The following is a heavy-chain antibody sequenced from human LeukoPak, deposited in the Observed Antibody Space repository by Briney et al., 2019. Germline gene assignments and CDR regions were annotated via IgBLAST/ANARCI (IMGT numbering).Heavy chain of an antibody. V-gene: IGHV3-20*04. CDR1: GFTFDDYG. CDR2: INWNGGST. J-gene: IGHJ4*02. CDR3: ARAVEYSSSEGGNYYFDY. D-gene: IGHD6-6*01. Sequence: GSLRLSCAASGFTFDDYGMSWARQAPGKGLEWVSGINWNGGSTGYADSVKGRFTISRDNAKNSLYLQMNSLRAEDTALYYCARAVEYSSSEGGNYYFDYWGQGTLVTVSS.